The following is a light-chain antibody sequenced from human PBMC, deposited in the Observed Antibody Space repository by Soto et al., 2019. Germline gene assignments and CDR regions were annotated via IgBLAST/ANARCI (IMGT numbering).Light chain of an antibody. CDR1: SSDVGGYNY. J-gene: IGLJ2*01. Sequence: QSALTQPASVSGSPGQSITISCTGTSSDVGGYNYVSWYQQHPGKAPKLMIYDVSARPSGVSNRFSGSKSGNTASLTISGLQAEDEAEYYCSSYTGNVVFGGGTQLTVL. CDR3: SSYTGNVV. CDR2: DVS. V-gene: IGLV2-14*01.